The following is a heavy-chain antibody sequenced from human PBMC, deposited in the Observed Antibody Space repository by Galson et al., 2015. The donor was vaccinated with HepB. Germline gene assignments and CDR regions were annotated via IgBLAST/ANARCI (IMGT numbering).Heavy chain of an antibody. V-gene: IGHV3-21*01. D-gene: IGHD3-10*01. Sequence: SLRLSCAASGFTFSSYSMNWVRQAPGKGLEWVSSISSSSSYIYYADSVKGRFTISRDNAKNSLYLQMNSLRAEDTAVYYCARREGSLLWFSAYYYYYMDVWGKGTTVTVSS. J-gene: IGHJ6*03. CDR2: ISSSSSYI. CDR3: ARREGSLLWFSAYYYYYMDV. CDR1: GFTFSSYS.